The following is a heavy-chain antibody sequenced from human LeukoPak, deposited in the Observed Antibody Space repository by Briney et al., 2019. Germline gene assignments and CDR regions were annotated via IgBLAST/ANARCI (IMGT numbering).Heavy chain of an antibody. D-gene: IGHD1-26*01. CDR2: INHSGST. CDR3: ARGVSSVGATREDYSDY. V-gene: IGHV4-34*01. J-gene: IGHJ4*02. CDR1: GGSFSGYY. Sequence: SETLSLTCAVYGGSFSGYYWSWIRQPPGKGLEWIGEINHSGSTNYNPSLKSRVTISVDTSKNQFSLKLSSVTAADTAVYYCARGVSSVGATREDYSDYWDQGTLVTVSS.